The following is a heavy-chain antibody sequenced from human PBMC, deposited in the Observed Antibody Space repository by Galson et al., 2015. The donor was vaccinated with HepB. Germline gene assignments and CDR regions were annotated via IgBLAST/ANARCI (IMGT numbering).Heavy chain of an antibody. D-gene: IGHD3-10*01. CDR2: IYWDDDK. CDR3: AHIFGVGELQDFDY. V-gene: IGHV2-5*02. Sequence: PALVKPTQTLTLTCTFSGFSLSTSGVGVGWIRQPPGKALEWLALIYWDDDKRYSPSLKSRLTITKDTSKNQVVLTMTNMDPVDTATYYCAHIFGVGELQDFDYWGQGTLDTVSS. J-gene: IGHJ4*02. CDR1: GFSLSTSGVG.